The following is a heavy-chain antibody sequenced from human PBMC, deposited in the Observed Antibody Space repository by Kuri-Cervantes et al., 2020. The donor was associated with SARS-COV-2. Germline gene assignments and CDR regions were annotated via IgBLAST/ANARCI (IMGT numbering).Heavy chain of an antibody. CDR1: GFTFSSYS. V-gene: IGHV3-21*01. Sequence: GESLKISCAASGFTFSSYSMNWVRQAPGKGLEWVSSISSSSSYIYYADSVKGRFTISRDNAKNTLHLQMNSLRAEDTAVYYCARDGYGYLGYWGQGTLVTVSS. D-gene: IGHD5-24*01. J-gene: IGHJ4*02. CDR2: ISSSSSYI. CDR3: ARDGYGYLGY.